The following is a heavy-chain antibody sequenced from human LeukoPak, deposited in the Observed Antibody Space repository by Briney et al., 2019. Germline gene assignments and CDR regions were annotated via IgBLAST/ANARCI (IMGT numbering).Heavy chain of an antibody. D-gene: IGHD6-13*01. V-gene: IGHV1-2*02. Sequence: ASVKVSCKASGYTFTGYYMHWVRQAPGQGLEWMGWINPNSGGTNYAQKFQGRVTMTRGTSISTAYMELSRLRSDDTAVYYCAKTSSWYEHDAFDIWGQGTMVTVSS. CDR2: INPNSGGT. CDR3: AKTSSWYEHDAFDI. CDR1: GYTFTGYY. J-gene: IGHJ3*02.